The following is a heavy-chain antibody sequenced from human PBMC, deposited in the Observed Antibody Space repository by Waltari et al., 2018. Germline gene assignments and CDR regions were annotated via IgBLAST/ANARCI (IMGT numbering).Heavy chain of an antibody. V-gene: IGHV1-46*01. CDR3: ARDGLGYQLPDY. CDR2: INPSGGST. Sequence: QVQLVQSGAEVKKPGASVKVSCKASGYTFTSYYMHWVRQAPGQGLEWMGIINPSGGSTSYAQKCQGRVTRTRDTSTSTVYMELSSLRSEDTAVYYCARDGLGYQLPDYWGQGTLVTVSS. D-gene: IGHD2-2*01. J-gene: IGHJ4*02. CDR1: GYTFTSYY.